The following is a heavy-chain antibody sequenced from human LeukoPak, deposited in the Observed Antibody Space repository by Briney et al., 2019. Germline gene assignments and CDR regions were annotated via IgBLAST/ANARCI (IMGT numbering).Heavy chain of an antibody. CDR1: GGSISSSSYY. D-gene: IGHD2-8*01. J-gene: IGHJ4*02. CDR3: ASGYAHFDY. CDR2: INHSGST. V-gene: IGHV4-39*07. Sequence: SETLSLTCTVSGGSISSSSYYWGWIRQPPGKGLEWIGKINHSGSTNYNPSLKSRVTIPVDTSKNQFSLKLSSVTAADTAVYYCASGYAHFDYWGQGTLVTVSS.